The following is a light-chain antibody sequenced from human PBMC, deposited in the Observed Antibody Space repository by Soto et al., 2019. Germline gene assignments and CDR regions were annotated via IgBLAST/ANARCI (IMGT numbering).Light chain of an antibody. CDR2: AAS. Sequence: DIQLTQSPSFLSASVGDRVTITCRASQGISSYLACYQQKPGKAPKLLIYAASTLQSGVPSRFSGSESGTEFTLTISSLQPEDFATYYCQQLNTYPFTFGGGTKVEIK. CDR3: QQLNTYPFT. CDR1: QGISSY. J-gene: IGKJ4*01. V-gene: IGKV1-9*01.